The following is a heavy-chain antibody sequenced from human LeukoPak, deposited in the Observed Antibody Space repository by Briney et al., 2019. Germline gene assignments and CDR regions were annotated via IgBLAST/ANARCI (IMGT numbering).Heavy chain of an antibody. CDR2: IYTSANT. Sequence: PSETLSLTCTVSGASISSYYWSWIRQPAGKGLEWIGRIYTSANTNYSPSFKSRTTISIDRSKNQFSLNLPSVTAADTAVYYCARQGAEGTSWYRGTPNCFDHWGQGTLVTVSS. V-gene: IGHV4-4*07. D-gene: IGHD6-13*01. J-gene: IGHJ4*02. CDR1: GASISSYY. CDR3: ARQGAEGTSWYRGTPNCFDH.